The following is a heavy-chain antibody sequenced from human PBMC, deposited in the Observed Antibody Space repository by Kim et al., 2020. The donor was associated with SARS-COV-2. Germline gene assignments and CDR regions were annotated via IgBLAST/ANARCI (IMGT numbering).Heavy chain of an antibody. Sequence: SETLSLTCAVYGGSFSGYYWSWIRQPPGKGLEWIGEINHSGSTNYNPSLKSRVTISVDTSQNQFSLKLSSVTAADTAVYYCARGPYRNPRRGSYYDYWGQGTLVTVSS. V-gene: IGHV4-34*01. J-gene: IGHJ4*02. CDR2: INHSGST. CDR3: ARGPYRNPRRGSYYDY. CDR1: GGSFSGYY. D-gene: IGHD1-26*01.